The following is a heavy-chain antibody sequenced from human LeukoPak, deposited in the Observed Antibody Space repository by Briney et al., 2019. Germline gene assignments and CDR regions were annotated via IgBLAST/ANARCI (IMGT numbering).Heavy chain of an antibody. J-gene: IGHJ3*02. D-gene: IGHD5-12*01. Sequence: PQTLSPTSNVARASTTIARFHWGWIRHPAGRGLQWFAHINLSENIDYNPSLGCRLTLSLDTSNNQFSLTLTYMTPAQPPMFCCARLRLPGTLGAFDIWGQGRMV. CDR3: ARLRLPGTLGAFDI. CDR2: INLSENI. V-gene: IGHV4-61*09. CDR1: RASTTIARFH.